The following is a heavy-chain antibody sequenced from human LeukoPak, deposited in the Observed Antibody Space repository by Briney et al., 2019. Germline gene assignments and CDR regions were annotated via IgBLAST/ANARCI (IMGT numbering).Heavy chain of an antibody. J-gene: IGHJ4*02. Sequence: GGSLRLSCAASGFIFSSYNMNWVRQAPGKGLEWVAVISYDGSNKYYADSVKGRFTISRDNSKNTLYLQMNSLRAEDTAVYYCARGRVGATGGPTDYWGQGTLVTVSS. CDR3: ARGRVGATGGPTDY. CDR2: ISYDGSNK. D-gene: IGHD1-26*01. V-gene: IGHV3-30-3*01. CDR1: GFIFSSYN.